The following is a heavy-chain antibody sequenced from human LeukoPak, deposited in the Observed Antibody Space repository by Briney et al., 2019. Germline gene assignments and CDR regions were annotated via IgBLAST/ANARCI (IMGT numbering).Heavy chain of an antibody. CDR1: GGSISSYY. CDR2: IYYSGST. CDR3: AREYCSGGSCWGGAFDI. D-gene: IGHD2-15*01. Sequence: SETLSLTCTVSGGSISSYYWSWIRQPPGKGLEWIGYIYYSGSTNYNPSLKSRVTISVDTSKNQFSLKLSSVTAADTAVYYCAREYCSGGSCWGGAFDIWGQGTMVTVPS. V-gene: IGHV4-59*01. J-gene: IGHJ3*02.